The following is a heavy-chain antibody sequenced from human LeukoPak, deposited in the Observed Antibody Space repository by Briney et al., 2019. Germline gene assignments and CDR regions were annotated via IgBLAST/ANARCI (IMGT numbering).Heavy chain of an antibody. D-gene: IGHD6-19*01. CDR2: VSSDSGAT. J-gene: IGHJ4*02. Sequence: ASVKVSCKASGYGFTGYYIHWVRQAPGQGLEWMGWVSSDSGATNYAQNFQGRVTMTRDTSISTAYMELSSLRSEDTAVYYCARSGRIAVAGGPWGQGTLVTVSS. CDR1: GYGFTGYY. CDR3: ARSGRIAVAGGP. V-gene: IGHV1-2*02.